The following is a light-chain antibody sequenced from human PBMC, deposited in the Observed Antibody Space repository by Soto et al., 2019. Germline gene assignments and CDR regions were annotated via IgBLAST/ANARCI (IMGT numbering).Light chain of an antibody. CDR2: KAS. V-gene: IGKV1-5*03. J-gene: IGKJ1*01. CDR1: QNINDW. CDR3: QQYQTYSWT. Sequence: DIQMTQSPSTLSASVGDRVTITCRASQNINDWLAWYQQKPGKAPKLLVYKASGLESGVPSRFSGSGFGTEFTLTISSLQPDDFATYYCQQYQTYSWTFDQGAKVEAK.